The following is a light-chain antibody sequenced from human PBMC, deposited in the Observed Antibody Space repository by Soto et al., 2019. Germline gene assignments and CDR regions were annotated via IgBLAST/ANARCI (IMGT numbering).Light chain of an antibody. CDR2: AVS. Sequence: QSVLTQPASVSGSPGQSITISCTGTSSDVGGYNYVSWYQQHPGKAPKLMIYAVSNRPSGVSNRFSGSKSGNTASLTISGLPAQDEADYYCSSYTSRSTLDVVFGGGTKLTVL. V-gene: IGLV2-14*01. CDR1: SSDVGGYNY. CDR3: SSYTSRSTLDVV. J-gene: IGLJ2*01.